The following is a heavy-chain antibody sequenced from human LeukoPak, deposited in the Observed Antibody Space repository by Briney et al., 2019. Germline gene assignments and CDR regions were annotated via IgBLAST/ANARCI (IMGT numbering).Heavy chain of an antibody. Sequence: GASVTVSCKASGYTFTSYYMHWVRQAPGQGLEWMGIINPSDGSTTYAQRFQGRVTLTRDTSTSTVYMELSSLRSEDTAVYYCARHQGAGEYPFDYWGQGTPVTVSS. CDR1: GYTFTSYY. D-gene: IGHD2/OR15-2a*01. J-gene: IGHJ4*02. CDR2: INPSDGST. CDR3: ARHQGAGEYPFDY. V-gene: IGHV1-46*01.